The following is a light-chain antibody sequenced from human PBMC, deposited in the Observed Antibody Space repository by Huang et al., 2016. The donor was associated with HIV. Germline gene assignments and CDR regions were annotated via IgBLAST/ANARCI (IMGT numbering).Light chain of an antibody. V-gene: IGKV3-11*01. CDR1: QSVNSY. CDR3: QQRKYWPPIT. Sequence: ETVLTQSPATLSLSPGESATLSCRASQSVNSYLAWYQQKPGQTPRLLIYDASNRATGIPARFRGSGSGTDFTLTISSLEPEDFAVYYCQQRKYWPPITFGQGTRLEIK. CDR2: DAS. J-gene: IGKJ5*01.